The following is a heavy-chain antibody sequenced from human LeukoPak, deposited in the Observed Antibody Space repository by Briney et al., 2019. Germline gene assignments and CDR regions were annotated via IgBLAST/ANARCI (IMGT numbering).Heavy chain of an antibody. CDR3: ARDKVVGTTYFDY. CDR2: ISDSGTGT. CDR1: GFTFSNYV. Sequence: GGSLRLSCAASGFTFSNYVLSWVRQAPGKGLEWVSGISDSGTGTYFADSVKGRFTISRDNAKNSLYLQMNSLRAEDTAVYYCARDKVVGTTYFDYWGQGTLVTVSS. D-gene: IGHD1-26*01. J-gene: IGHJ4*02. V-gene: IGHV3-23*01.